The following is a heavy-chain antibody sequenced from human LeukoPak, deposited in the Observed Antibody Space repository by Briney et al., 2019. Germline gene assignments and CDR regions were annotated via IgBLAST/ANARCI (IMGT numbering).Heavy chain of an antibody. CDR3: ARRAGAYSHPYDY. V-gene: IGHV3-30*14. D-gene: IGHD4/OR15-4a*01. CDR1: GFTFFTYA. Sequence: GGSLRLSCAASGFTFFTYAMHWVRQAPGKGLEWVAVISNDGTNKYYADSVKGRFTISRDNSKNTLYLQMNSLRAEDTAVYYCARRAGAYSHPYDYWGQGTLVTVSS. CDR2: ISNDGTNK. J-gene: IGHJ4*02.